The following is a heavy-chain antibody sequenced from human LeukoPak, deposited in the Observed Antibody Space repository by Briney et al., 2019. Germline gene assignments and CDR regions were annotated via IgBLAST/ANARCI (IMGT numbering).Heavy chain of an antibody. CDR1: GGSISSNSYY. Sequence: SETLSLTCTDSGGSISSNSYYWGWIRQPPGKGLEWIGSIYYSGSTYYNPSLKSRVTISVDTSKNQFSLKLNSVTAADTAVYYCARHKVVPDYYDSSGYHFSYWGQGTLVTVSS. V-gene: IGHV4-39*01. CDR3: ARHKVVPDYYDSSGYHFSY. CDR2: IYYSGST. J-gene: IGHJ4*02. D-gene: IGHD3-22*01.